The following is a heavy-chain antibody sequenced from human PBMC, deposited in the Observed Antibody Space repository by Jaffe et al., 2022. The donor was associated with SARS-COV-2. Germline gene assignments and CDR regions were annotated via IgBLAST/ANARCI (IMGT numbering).Heavy chain of an antibody. J-gene: IGHJ3*02. CDR1: GFTFSSYW. Sequence: EVQLVESGGGLVQPGGSLRLSCVVSGFTFSSYWMSWVRQAPGKGLEWVANIKEDGSEKYYVDSVKGRFTISRDNAKKSLYLQMNSLRAEDTAVYYCARDGPPHKAFDIWGQGTMVTVSS. CDR2: IKEDGSEK. CDR3: ARDGPPHKAFDI. V-gene: IGHV3-7*03.